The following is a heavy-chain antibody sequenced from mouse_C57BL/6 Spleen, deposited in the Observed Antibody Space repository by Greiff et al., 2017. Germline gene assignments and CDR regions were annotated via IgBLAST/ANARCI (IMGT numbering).Heavy chain of an antibody. CDR3: ARRGTAQLYFDY. CDR1: GFTFSDYG. D-gene: IGHD3-2*02. J-gene: IGHJ2*01. Sequence: EVMLVESGGGLVKPGGSLTLSCAASGFTFSDYGMHWVRQAPEKGLEWVAYISSGSSTIYYAATVKGRFTISRDNAKNTLCLQLTSRRAEDTAMYYCARRGTAQLYFDYWGQGTTLTVSS. V-gene: IGHV5-17*01. CDR2: ISSGSSTI.